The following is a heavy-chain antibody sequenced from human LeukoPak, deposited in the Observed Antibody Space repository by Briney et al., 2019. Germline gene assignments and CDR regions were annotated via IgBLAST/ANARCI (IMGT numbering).Heavy chain of an antibody. CDR3: ASPYYYDSSGYYPNSAFDI. V-gene: IGHV4-34*01. CDR1: GGSFSGYY. D-gene: IGHD3-22*01. J-gene: IGHJ3*02. Sequence: SETLSLTCAVYGGSFSGYYWSWIRQPPGKGLEWIGEINHSGSTNYNPSLKSRVTISVDTSKNQFSLKLSSVTAADTAVYYCASPYYYDSSGYYPNSAFDIWGQGTTVTVSS. CDR2: INHSGST.